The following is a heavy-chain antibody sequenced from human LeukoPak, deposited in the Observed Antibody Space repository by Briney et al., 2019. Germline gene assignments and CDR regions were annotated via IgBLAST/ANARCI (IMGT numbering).Heavy chain of an antibody. CDR2: IIPIFGTA. Sequence: ASVKVSCKASGGTFSSYAISWVRQAPGQGLEWMGGIIPIFGTANYAQKFQGRVTMTEDTSTDTAYMELSSLRSEDTAVYYCATYSRWQQLAFDYWGQGTLVTVSS. D-gene: IGHD6-13*01. CDR3: ATYSRWQQLAFDY. V-gene: IGHV1-69*06. CDR1: GGTFSSYA. J-gene: IGHJ4*02.